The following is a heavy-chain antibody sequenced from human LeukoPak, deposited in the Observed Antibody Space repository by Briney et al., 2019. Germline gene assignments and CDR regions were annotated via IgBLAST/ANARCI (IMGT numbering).Heavy chain of an antibody. CDR1: GFTFSSYA. Sequence: PGGSLRLSCAASGFTFSSYAMSWVRQAPGKGLEWASAISGSGGSTYYADSVKGRFTISRDNSKNTLYLQMNSLRAEDTAVYYCAKKSIMGDSSSWYYFDYWGQGTLVTVSS. D-gene: IGHD6-13*01. V-gene: IGHV3-23*01. J-gene: IGHJ4*02. CDR3: AKKSIMGDSSSWYYFDY. CDR2: ISGSGGST.